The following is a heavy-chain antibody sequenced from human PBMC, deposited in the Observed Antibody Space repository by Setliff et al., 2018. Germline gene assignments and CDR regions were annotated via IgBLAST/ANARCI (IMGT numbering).Heavy chain of an antibody. Sequence: WGSLRLSCAASGFTFSSYGMHWVRQAPGKGLEWVAVIWYDGTNKYYADSVKGRFTITRDNSKNTLYLQMNSLRAEDTAVYYCAKESANYYYYMDVWGKGTTVTVSS. CDR2: IWYDGTNK. CDR1: GFTFSSYG. V-gene: IGHV3-33*06. J-gene: IGHJ6*03. CDR3: AKESANYYYYMDV.